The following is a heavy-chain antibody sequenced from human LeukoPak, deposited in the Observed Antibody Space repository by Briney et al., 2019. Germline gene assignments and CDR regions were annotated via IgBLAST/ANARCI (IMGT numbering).Heavy chain of an antibody. D-gene: IGHD6-13*01. J-gene: IGHJ3*02. Sequence: RASVKVSCKASGYTFTSYYMHWVRQAPGQGLEWMGIINPSGGSTSYAQKFQGRVTMTRDTSTSTVYMELSSLRSEDTAVYYCARDEGGRGSSSWYPYYPDAFDIWGQGTMVTVSS. CDR3: ARDEGGRGSSSWYPYYPDAFDI. CDR1: GYTFTSYY. CDR2: INPSGGST. V-gene: IGHV1-46*01.